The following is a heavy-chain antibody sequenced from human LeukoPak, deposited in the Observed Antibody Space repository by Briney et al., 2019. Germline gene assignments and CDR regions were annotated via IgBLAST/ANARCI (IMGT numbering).Heavy chain of an antibody. CDR3: ARLPPPIIAVAGSYYYGMDV. Sequence: GESLQISCKGSGYSFTSYWIGWVRPMPGKGLEWMGIIYPGDSDTRYSPSFQGQVTISADKSISTAYLQWSSLKASDTAMYYCARLPPPIIAVAGSYYYGMDVWGQGTTVTVSS. V-gene: IGHV5-51*01. D-gene: IGHD6-19*01. CDR2: IYPGDSDT. CDR1: GYSFTSYW. J-gene: IGHJ6*02.